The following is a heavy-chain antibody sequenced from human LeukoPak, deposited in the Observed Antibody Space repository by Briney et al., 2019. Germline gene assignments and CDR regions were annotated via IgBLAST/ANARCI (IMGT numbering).Heavy chain of an antibody. CDR1: GFTFSSYE. D-gene: IGHD4-23*01. CDR3: ARDYGGSSPFDY. V-gene: IGHV3-48*03. J-gene: IGHJ4*02. Sequence: AGGSLRLSCAASGFTFSSYEMHWVRQAPGKGLEWVSYISSSGSTIYYADSVKGRFTISRDNAKNSLHLQMNSLRAEDTAVYYCARDYGGSSPFDYWGQGTLVTVSS. CDR2: ISSSGSTI.